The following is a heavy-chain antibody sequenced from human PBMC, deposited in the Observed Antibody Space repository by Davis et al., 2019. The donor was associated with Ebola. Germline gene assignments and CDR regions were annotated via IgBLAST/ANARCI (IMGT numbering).Heavy chain of an antibody. Sequence: GESLKISCAASGFTFSSYAMHWVRQAPGKGLEWVAVISYDGSNKYYADSVKGRFTISRDNVKNSLYLQMNSLRDEDTAVYYCARTQGAIFGVVTWDYYYGMDVWGQGTTVTVSS. CDR1: GFTFSSYA. CDR2: ISYDGSNK. D-gene: IGHD3-3*01. J-gene: IGHJ6*02. V-gene: IGHV3-30*04. CDR3: ARTQGAIFGVVTWDYYYGMDV.